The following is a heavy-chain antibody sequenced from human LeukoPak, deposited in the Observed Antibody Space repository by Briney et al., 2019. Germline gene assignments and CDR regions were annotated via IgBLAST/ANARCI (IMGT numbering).Heavy chain of an antibody. V-gene: IGHV4-39*01. Sequence: SETLSLTCTVSGGSISSSSSYWGWIRQPPGKGLEWIGSIYYSGSTYYNPSLKSRVTISVDTSKNQFSLKLSSVTAADTAVYYCARHGRLAYCSSTSCYPTFDYWGQGTLVTVSS. CDR1: GGSISSSSSY. J-gene: IGHJ4*02. D-gene: IGHD2-2*01. CDR3: ARHGRLAYCSSTSCYPTFDY. CDR2: IYYSGST.